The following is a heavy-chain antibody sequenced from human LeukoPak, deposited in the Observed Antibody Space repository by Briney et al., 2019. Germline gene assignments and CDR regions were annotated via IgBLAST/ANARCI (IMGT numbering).Heavy chain of an antibody. V-gene: IGHV3-9*01. CDR2: INWKSDKI. CDR1: GYSFDEYA. Sequence: PGGSLRLSCVGSGYSFDEYAMNWVRQAPGKGLEWVSGINWKSDKIGYADSVKGRFTISRDNSKNFLYLQMNSLRVEDTALYYCAKDRYCTSSSCPIDYWGQGTMVTVSS. CDR3: AKDRYCTSSSCPIDY. J-gene: IGHJ4*02. D-gene: IGHD2-2*01.